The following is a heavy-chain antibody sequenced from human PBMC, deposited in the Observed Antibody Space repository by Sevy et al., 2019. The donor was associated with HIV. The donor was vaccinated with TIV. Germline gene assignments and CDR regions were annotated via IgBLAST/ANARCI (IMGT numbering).Heavy chain of an antibody. CDR2: FDPEDGET. CDR3: ATAREYYYESSGYFDY. Sequence: ASVKVSCKVSGYTLNELSMHWVRQAPGKGLEWMGRFDPEDGETIYAHKFQGRVTMTEDTSTDTAYMELSSLRSEDTAVYYCATAREYYYESSGYFDYWGQGTLVTVSS. J-gene: IGHJ4*02. CDR1: GYTLNELS. D-gene: IGHD3-22*01. V-gene: IGHV1-24*01.